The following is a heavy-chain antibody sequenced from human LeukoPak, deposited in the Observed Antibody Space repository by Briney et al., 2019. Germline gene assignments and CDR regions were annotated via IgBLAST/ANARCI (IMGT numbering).Heavy chain of an antibody. CDR1: GASITNYY. CDR3: ARGEAASKSSSSWYADY. Sequence: PSETLSLTCTVYGASITNYYWSWIRQPPGKGLEWIGFIYYSGGTNYNPSLKSRVTISLDMSKNRFSLNLSSVTAADTAVYYCARGEAASKSSSSWYADYWGQGTLVTVSS. V-gene: IGHV4-59*01. D-gene: IGHD6-13*01. CDR2: IYYSGGT. J-gene: IGHJ4*02.